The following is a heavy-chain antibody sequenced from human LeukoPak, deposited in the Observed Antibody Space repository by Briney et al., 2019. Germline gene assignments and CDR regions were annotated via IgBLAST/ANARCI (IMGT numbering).Heavy chain of an antibody. CDR2: TYYRSKSYY. CDR3: ARDLGNTGWHTFDY. J-gene: IGHJ4*02. V-gene: IGHV6-1*01. D-gene: IGHD5-12*01. Sequence: SQTLSLTCALSGDSFSSINGAWNWVRQSPSRGLEWLGRTYYRSKSYYDYAASMQGLITIEPDTSKNQFSLLLYSVTPEDTAVYYCARDLGNTGWHTFDYWGQGTLVTVSS. CDR1: GDSFSSINGA.